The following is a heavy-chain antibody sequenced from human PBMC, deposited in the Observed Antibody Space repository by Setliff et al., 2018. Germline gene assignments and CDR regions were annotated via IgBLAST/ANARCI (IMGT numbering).Heavy chain of an antibody. CDR3: ARGRHPPWSGYPYYYMDV. Sequence: SVKVSCKAPGGTFSSYAISWVRQAPGQGLEWMGRIIPIFGTANYAQKFQGRVTITADKSTSTAYMELSSLRSEDTAVYYCARGRHPPWSGYPYYYMDVWGKGTTVTVSS. D-gene: IGHD3-3*01. J-gene: IGHJ6*03. CDR1: GGTFSSYA. CDR2: IIPIFGTA. V-gene: IGHV1-69*06.